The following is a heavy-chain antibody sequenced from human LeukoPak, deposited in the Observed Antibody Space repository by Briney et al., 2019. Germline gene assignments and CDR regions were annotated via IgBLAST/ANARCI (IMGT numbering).Heavy chain of an antibody. Sequence: SGTLSLTCTVSGGSISSGGYYWSWIRQPPGKGLEWIGYIYHSGSTYYNPSLKSRVTISVDRSKNQFSLKLSSVTAADTAVYYCASLTIFGVVTDYWGQGILVTVSS. CDR2: IYHSGST. CDR1: GGSISSGGYY. J-gene: IGHJ4*02. V-gene: IGHV4-30-2*02. D-gene: IGHD3-3*01. CDR3: ASLTIFGVVTDY.